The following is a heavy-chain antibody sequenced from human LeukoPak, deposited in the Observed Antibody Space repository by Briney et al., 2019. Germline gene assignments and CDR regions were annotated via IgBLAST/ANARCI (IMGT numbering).Heavy chain of an antibody. Sequence: GGSLRLSCAASGFTFSSYTMSWVRQAPGKGLEWVSAISGTGGSTFYADSVRGRFTISRDNSKNTLYLQMNSLRAEDTAVYYCPKELYTGSYFTSDYWGQGTLVTVSS. CDR3: PKELYTGSYFTSDY. J-gene: IGHJ4*02. CDR1: GFTFSSYT. D-gene: IGHD1-26*01. CDR2: ISGTGGST. V-gene: IGHV3-23*01.